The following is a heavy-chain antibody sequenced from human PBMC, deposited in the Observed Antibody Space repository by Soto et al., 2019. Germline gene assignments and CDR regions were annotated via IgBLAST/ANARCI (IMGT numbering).Heavy chain of an antibody. CDR3: VRVGIVARPY. V-gene: IGHV3-48*03. CDR1: GLTLSKFE. J-gene: IGHJ4*02. D-gene: IGHD2-21*01. CDR2: ISSDGATI. Sequence: LRLSCEVSGLTLSKFEMTWVRQAPGQGLEWVSSISSDGATIYYADSVKGRFTISRDNDKNLLYLQMNSLKGEDTATYYCVRVGIVARPYWGQGTPVTVSS.